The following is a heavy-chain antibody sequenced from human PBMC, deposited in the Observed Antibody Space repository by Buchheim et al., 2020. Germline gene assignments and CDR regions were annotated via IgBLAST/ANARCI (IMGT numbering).Heavy chain of an antibody. V-gene: IGHV5-51*01. Sequence: EVQLVQSGAEVKKPGESLKISCKGSGYSFTSYWIGWVRQMPGKGLEWMGIIYPGDSDTRYSPSFQGQVTISADKSIRTAYPQWSSLKASDTAMYYCARQDSAYDILTGYSYNFDYWGQGTL. D-gene: IGHD3-9*01. CDR2: IYPGDSDT. CDR1: GYSFTSYW. CDR3: ARQDSAYDILTGYSYNFDY. J-gene: IGHJ4*02.